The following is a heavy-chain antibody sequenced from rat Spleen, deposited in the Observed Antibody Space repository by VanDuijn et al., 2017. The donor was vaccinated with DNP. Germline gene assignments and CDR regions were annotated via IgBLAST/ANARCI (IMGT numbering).Heavy chain of an antibody. CDR2: ISYEGSGT. J-gene: IGHJ4*01. V-gene: IGHV5-22*01. CDR1: EFTLSRSD. CDR3: ARFTTGPMDA. D-gene: IGHD1-6*01. Sequence: EVQLVESGGGLVQPGRSLKLSCAASEFTLSRSDVAWVRQAPKKGLEWVSSISYEGSGTYYGDSVKGRFTISRDNAKSTLYLQMHSLRSEDTATYYCARFTTGPMDAWGQGTSVTVSS.